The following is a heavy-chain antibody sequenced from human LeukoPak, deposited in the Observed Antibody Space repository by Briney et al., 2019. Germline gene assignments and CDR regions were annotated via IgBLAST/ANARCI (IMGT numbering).Heavy chain of an antibody. CDR2: IDPDGNDK. CDR3: AREVAVSIGGNNY. CDR1: GFTFSSYY. V-gene: IGHV3-7*01. J-gene: IGHJ4*02. D-gene: IGHD3-10*01. Sequence: GGSLRLSCVASGFTFSSYYMSWVRQAPGKGLEWVAHIDPDGNDKYYVDSVKGRFTISRDNAKNSLYLQVNSLAAEDTAVYYCAREVAVSIGGNNYWGQGTLVTVSS.